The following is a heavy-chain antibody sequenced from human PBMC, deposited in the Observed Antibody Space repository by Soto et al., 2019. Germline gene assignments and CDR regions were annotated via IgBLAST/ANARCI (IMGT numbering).Heavy chain of an antibody. CDR3: ATSRISIAVAGETEYYFDY. J-gene: IGHJ4*02. D-gene: IGHD6-19*01. CDR1: GYIFTGYY. Sequence: ASVKVSCKASGYIFTGYYMHWVRQAPGQGLEWMGWINPNSGDTNYTQKFQGWDTMTRDTSISTAYMELSRLRSDDTAVYYCATSRISIAVAGETEYYFDYWGQGTPVTVSS. CDR2: INPNSGDT. V-gene: IGHV1-2*04.